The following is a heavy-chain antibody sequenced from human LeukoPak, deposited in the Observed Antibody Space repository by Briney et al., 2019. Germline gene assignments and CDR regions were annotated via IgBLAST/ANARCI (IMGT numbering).Heavy chain of an antibody. V-gene: IGHV3-74*01. Sequence: GGSLRLSCAASGFTFSSYWMHWVRQAPGKGLVRVSRINSDGSSTSYADSVKGRFTISRDNAKNTLYLQMNSLRAEDTAVYYCARDILSWELQTNGFDYWGQGTLVTVSS. CDR1: GFTFSSYW. J-gene: IGHJ4*02. CDR3: ARDILSWELQTNGFDY. CDR2: INSDGSST. D-gene: IGHD1-26*01.